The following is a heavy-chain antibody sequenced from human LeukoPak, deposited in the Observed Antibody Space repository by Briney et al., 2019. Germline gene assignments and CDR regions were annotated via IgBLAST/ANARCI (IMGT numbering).Heavy chain of an antibody. Sequence: GGSPRLSCAASGFTFSSYSMNWVRRAPGKGLEWVSSISSSSSYIYYADSVKGRFTISRDNAKNSLYLQMNSLRAEDTAVYYCARTPYQLPRGTLHYWGQGTLVTVSS. CDR1: GFTFSSYS. CDR3: ARTPYQLPRGTLHY. D-gene: IGHD2-2*01. J-gene: IGHJ4*02. CDR2: ISSSSSYI. V-gene: IGHV3-21*01.